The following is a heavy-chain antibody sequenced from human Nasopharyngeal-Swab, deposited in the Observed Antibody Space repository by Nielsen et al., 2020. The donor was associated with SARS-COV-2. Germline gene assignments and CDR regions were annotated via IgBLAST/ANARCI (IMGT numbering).Heavy chain of an antibody. CDR2: ISYDGSIK. D-gene: IGHD5-12*01. V-gene: IGHV3-30-3*01. J-gene: IGHJ4*02. Sequence: GSLRLSCEASGFTFSSYAMHWVRQAPGKGLEWVAVISYDGSIKKSADSVEGRFTISRDNSKNTLYLQMNSLRTDDTAVYYCARGGSSGESSFDYWGQGTLVTVSA. CDR1: GFTFSSYA. CDR3: ARGGSSGESSFDY.